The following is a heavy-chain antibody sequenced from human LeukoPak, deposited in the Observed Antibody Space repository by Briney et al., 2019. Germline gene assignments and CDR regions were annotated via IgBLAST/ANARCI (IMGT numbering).Heavy chain of an antibody. D-gene: IGHD1-26*01. CDR2: ISGSGGST. Sequence: PGGSLRLSCAASGFTFSSYAMSWVRQAPGKGLEWVSAISGSGGSTYYADSVKGRFTISRDNSKNTLYLQMNSLRAEDTAVYYCAKVGGWELLRYYYYYMDVWGKGTTVTVSS. CDR3: AKVGGWELLRYYYYYMDV. CDR1: GFTFSSYA. J-gene: IGHJ6*03. V-gene: IGHV3-23*01.